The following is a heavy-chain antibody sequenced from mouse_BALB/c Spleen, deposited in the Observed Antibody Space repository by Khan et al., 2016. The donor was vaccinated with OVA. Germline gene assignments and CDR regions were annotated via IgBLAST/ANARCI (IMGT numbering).Heavy chain of an antibody. V-gene: IGHV9-3-1*01. D-gene: IGHD2-14*01. Sequence: QIQLVQSGPELKKPGETVKISCKASGYTFTNYGMNWVKQAPGKGLKWMGWINTYTGEPTYADDFKGRFAFSLETSASTAYLQINNLKNEDTCTYFCARVGYNGTMDYWGQGTSGTVSS. CDR2: INTYTGEP. CDR3: ARVGYNGTMDY. J-gene: IGHJ4*01. CDR1: GYTFTNYG.